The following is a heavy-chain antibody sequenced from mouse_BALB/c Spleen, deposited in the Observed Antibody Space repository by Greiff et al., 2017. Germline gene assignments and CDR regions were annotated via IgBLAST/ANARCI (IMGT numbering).Heavy chain of an antibody. Sequence: EVQVVESGGDLVKPGGSLKLSCAASGFTFSSYGMSWVRQTPDKRLEWVATISSGGSYTYYPDSVKGRFTISRDNAKNTLYLQMSSLKSEDTAMYYCARHGDGYGSSYGWFAYWGQGTLVTVSA. CDR2: ISSGGSYT. V-gene: IGHV5-6*01. CDR1: GFTFSSYG. CDR3: ARHGDGYGSSYGWFAY. J-gene: IGHJ3*01. D-gene: IGHD1-1*01.